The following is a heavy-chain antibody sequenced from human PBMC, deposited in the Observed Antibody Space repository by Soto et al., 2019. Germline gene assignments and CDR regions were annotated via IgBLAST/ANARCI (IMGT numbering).Heavy chain of an antibody. CDR1: GFTFSNAW. Sequence: PGGSLRLSCAASGFTFSNAWMNWVRQAPGKGLEWVGRIKSKTDGGTTDYAAPVKGRFTISRDDSKNTLYLQMNSLKTEDTAVYYCTTDLPTMIVVVTTPTHDAFDIWGQGTMVTVSS. V-gene: IGHV3-15*07. CDR3: TTDLPTMIVVVTTPTHDAFDI. J-gene: IGHJ3*02. D-gene: IGHD3-22*01. CDR2: IKSKTDGGTT.